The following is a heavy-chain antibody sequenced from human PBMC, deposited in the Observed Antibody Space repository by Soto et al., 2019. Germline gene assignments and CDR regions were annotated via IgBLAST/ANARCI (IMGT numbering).Heavy chain of an antibody. J-gene: IGHJ3*02. CDR2: IYYSGST. V-gene: IGHV4-31*03. CDR1: GGSISSGGYY. D-gene: IGHD1-26*01. Sequence: PSETLSLTCTVSGGSISSGGYYWSWIRQHPGKGLEWIGYIYYSGSTYYNPSLKSRVTISVDTSKNQFSLKLSSVTAADTAVYYCASSRYSGSYSRDAFDIWGQGTMVTVSS. CDR3: ASSRYSGSYSRDAFDI.